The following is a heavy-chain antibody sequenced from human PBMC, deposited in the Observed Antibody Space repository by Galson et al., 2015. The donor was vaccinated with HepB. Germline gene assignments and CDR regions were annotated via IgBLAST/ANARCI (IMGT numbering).Heavy chain of an antibody. Sequence: SLRLSCAASGFTFSSYAMGWVRQAPGKGLEWVSGISGSGGSTYYADSVKGRFTISRDNSKNTLYLQMNSLRAEDTAVYYCARGYSGGMDLWGQGTTVTVSS. CDR2: ISGSGGST. CDR3: ARGYSGGMDL. CDR1: GFTFSSYA. D-gene: IGHD1-26*01. V-gene: IGHV3-23*01. J-gene: IGHJ6*02.